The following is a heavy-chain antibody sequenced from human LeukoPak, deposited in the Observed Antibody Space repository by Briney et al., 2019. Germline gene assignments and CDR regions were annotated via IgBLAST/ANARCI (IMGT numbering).Heavy chain of an antibody. CDR2: INPSGGGT. CDR1: GYTFTTYY. D-gene: IGHD2-15*01. Sequence: GASVKVSCKASGYTFTTYYIHWVRQAPGQGLEWMGVINPSGGGTSYAQKFQGRVTMIRDTSTSTVYMELSSLKSDDTAVYYCARSGRVATLTGYFAYWGQGPLVTVSA. CDR3: ARSGRVATLTGYFAY. J-gene: IGHJ4*02. V-gene: IGHV1-46*01.